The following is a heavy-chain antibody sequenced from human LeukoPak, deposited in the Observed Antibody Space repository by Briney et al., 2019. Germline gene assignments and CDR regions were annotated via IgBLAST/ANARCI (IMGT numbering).Heavy chain of an antibody. CDR3: AKALSAAAVNWFDP. CDR2: ISGSGGST. J-gene: IGHJ5*02. D-gene: IGHD6-13*01. CDR1: GFTFSSYA. V-gene: IGHV3-23*01. Sequence: GGSLRLSCVASGFTFSSYAMSWVRQAPGKGLEWVSAISGSGGSTYYADSVKDRFTISRDNSRNTLYLQMNSLRAEDTALYYCAKALSAAAVNWFDPWGQGTLVTVSS.